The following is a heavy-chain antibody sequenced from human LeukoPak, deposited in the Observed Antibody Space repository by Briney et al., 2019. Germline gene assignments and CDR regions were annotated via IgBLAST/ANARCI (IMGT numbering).Heavy chain of an antibody. CDR3: ARVPTVTFFDY. CDR1: GYSISSGYY. J-gene: IGHJ4*02. D-gene: IGHD4-17*01. V-gene: IGHV4-38-2*02. CDR2: IYHSGST. Sequence: SETLSLTCTVSGYSISSGYYWGWIRQPPGKGLEWIGSIYHSGSTFDNPSLKSRVTISVDTSKNQFSLKLSSVTAADTAVYYCARVPTVTFFDYWGQGTLVTVSS.